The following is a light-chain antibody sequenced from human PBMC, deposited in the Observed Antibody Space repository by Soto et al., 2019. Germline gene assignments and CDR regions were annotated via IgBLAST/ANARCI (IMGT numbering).Light chain of an antibody. CDR1: QSVSRN. Sequence: EVVLTQSPATLSVSPGDSATLSCRASQSVSRNLAWYQQKPGQAPRLLIYGASTRATGVPARFSGSGSATEFTLSISSLQSDDVAVYYCQQYGDWPPETFGQGTKLEI. CDR2: GAS. V-gene: IGKV3-15*01. CDR3: QQYGDWPPET. J-gene: IGKJ2*01.